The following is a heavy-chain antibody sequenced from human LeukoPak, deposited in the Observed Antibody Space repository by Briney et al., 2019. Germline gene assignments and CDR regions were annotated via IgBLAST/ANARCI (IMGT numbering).Heavy chain of an antibody. D-gene: IGHD4-11*01. CDR2: IRYDELQD. Sequence: GGSLRLSCAASGFTFSSYGMHWVRQAPGKGLEWVAFIRYDELQDYYADSVRGRFTISRDNSKSALYLQMGSLRPEDTAMYYCVRDFSNYVAFFDSWGQGVLVTVSS. CDR3: VRDFSNYVAFFDS. CDR1: GFTFSSYG. V-gene: IGHV3-30*02. J-gene: IGHJ4*02.